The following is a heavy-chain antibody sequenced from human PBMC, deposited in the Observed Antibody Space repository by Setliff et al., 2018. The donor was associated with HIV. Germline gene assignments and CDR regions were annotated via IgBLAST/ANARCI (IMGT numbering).Heavy chain of an antibody. D-gene: IGHD3-3*01. CDR1: GYTFTSYD. J-gene: IGHJ3*02. Sequence: GASVKVSCKASGYTFTSYDINWVRQATGQGLEWMGWMNPESGNTGYAQKFQGGVTMTTDTSTSTAYMELRSLRSDDTAVYYCARGYYNFWSGYYDSRFPNPIDAFDIWGQGTMVTVSS. CDR2: MNPESGNT. V-gene: IGHV1-8*01. CDR3: ARGYYNFWSGYYDSRFPNPIDAFDI.